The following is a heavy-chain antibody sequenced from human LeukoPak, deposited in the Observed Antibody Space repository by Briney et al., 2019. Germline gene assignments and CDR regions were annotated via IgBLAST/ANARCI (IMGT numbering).Heavy chain of an antibody. CDR3: ARRASSSWYGGFDY. CDR2: IYPGDSDT. Sequence: LGGSLQISCQGSGSRFTSYWIAWARRLPGKGLEWMGIIYPGDSDTRYSPSFQGQVTISADKSISTAYLQWSSLKASDTAMYYCARRASSSWYGGFDYWGEGTLVTVSS. CDR1: GSRFTSYW. D-gene: IGHD6-13*01. J-gene: IGHJ4*02. V-gene: IGHV5-51*01.